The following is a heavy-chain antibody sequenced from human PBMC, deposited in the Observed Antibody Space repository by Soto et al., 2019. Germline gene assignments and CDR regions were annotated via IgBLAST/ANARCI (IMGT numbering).Heavy chain of an antibody. CDR3: ARGSVWNYVMSNYGMDV. Sequence: GGTLRLYCAASGFTFSSYEMNWVRQAPGKGLEWVSYISSSGSTIYYADSVKGRFTISRDNAKNSLYLQMNSLRAEDTAAYYCARGSVWNYVMSNYGMDVWGQGTTVTVSS. CDR1: GFTFSSYE. V-gene: IGHV3-48*03. CDR2: ISSSGSTI. J-gene: IGHJ6*02. D-gene: IGHD1-7*01.